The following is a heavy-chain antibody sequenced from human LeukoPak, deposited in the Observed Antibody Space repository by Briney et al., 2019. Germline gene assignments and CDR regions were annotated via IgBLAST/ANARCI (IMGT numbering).Heavy chain of an antibody. CDR1: GFTFNNYA. Sequence: GGSLRLSCAVSGFTFNNYAMTWVRHALGKGLDWVSVISGNGGSTYYADSVKGRFTISRDNSKSTLYLQMNSLRAEDTAVYYCVSEVGQLKDWGQGTLVTVSS. J-gene: IGHJ4*02. D-gene: IGHD6-13*01. CDR2: ISGNGGST. V-gene: IGHV3-23*01. CDR3: VSEVGQLKD.